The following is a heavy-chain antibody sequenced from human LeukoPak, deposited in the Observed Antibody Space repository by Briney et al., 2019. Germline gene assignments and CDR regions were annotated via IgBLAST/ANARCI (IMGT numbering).Heavy chain of an antibody. CDR2: IYYSGST. CDR3: ARGPHYHDSSGYSPSYSYAMDV. CDR1: GGSISSYY. Sequence: SETLSLTCTVSGGSISSYYWSWIRQPPGKGLEWIGYIYYSGSTNYNPSLGSRVTISVGTSKNQFSLDLRSVTAADTAVYYCARGPHYHDSSGYSPSYSYAMDVWGQGTTVTVSS. D-gene: IGHD3-22*01. J-gene: IGHJ6*02. V-gene: IGHV4-59*01.